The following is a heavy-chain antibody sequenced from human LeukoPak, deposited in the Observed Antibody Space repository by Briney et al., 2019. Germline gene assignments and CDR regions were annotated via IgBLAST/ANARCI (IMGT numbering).Heavy chain of an antibody. CDR2: ISGSGGST. V-gene: IGHV3-23*01. CDR1: GFTFSNYA. J-gene: IGHJ3*02. D-gene: IGHD3-22*01. Sequence: GGSLRLSCGASGFTFSNYAMSWVRQAPGKGLEWVSAISGSGGSTYYADSVKGRFTISRDNSKNTLYLQMNSLRAEDTAVYYCAKSSYDSSGGTGDAFDIWGQGTMVTVSS. CDR3: AKSSYDSSGGTGDAFDI.